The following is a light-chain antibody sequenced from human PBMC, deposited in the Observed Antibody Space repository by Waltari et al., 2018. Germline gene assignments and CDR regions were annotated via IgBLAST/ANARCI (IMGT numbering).Light chain of an antibody. CDR2: EVS. Sequence: QSALTQPPSASGSPGQSVTISCTGTSSDVGGYNYVSWYQQHPGKAPKLMVYEVSTRPSGAPDRFSGSKSGNTASLTVSGLRAEDEADYYCSSYAGNNNVVFGGGTKLTVL. J-gene: IGLJ2*01. CDR1: SSDVGGYNY. CDR3: SSYAGNNNVV. V-gene: IGLV2-8*01.